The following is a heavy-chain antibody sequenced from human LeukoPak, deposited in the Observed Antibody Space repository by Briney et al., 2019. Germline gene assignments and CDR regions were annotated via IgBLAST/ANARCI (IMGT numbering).Heavy chain of an antibody. CDR1: GFSISNDW. CDR2: VKSRSAGETT. CDR3: TLIQGWGSGSYYRDF. Sequence: PGGSLRLSCAASGFSISNDWMSWVRQAPGTGMECVARVKSRSAGETTDYAAPVKGRFTISRDDSKNTLYQQMNSLKTEDTAVYYCTLIQGWGSGSYYRDFWGQGTLVTVSS. J-gene: IGHJ4*02. V-gene: IGHV3-15*01. D-gene: IGHD3-10*01.